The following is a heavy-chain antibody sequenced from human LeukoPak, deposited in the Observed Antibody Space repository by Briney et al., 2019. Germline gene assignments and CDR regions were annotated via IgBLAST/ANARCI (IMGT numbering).Heavy chain of an antibody. V-gene: IGHV4-39*01. CDR3: ARPDPDYCSSTSCLLIWGAFDI. CDR2: IYYSGST. CDR1: GGSIAGSFYY. J-gene: IGHJ3*02. D-gene: IGHD2-2*01. Sequence: PSETLSLTCIVSGGSIAGSFYYWAWIRQPPGKGLEWIGSIYYSGSTYYNPSLKSRVTISVDTSKNQFSLKLSSVTAADTAVYYCARPDPDYCSSTSCLLIWGAFDIWGQGTMVTVSS.